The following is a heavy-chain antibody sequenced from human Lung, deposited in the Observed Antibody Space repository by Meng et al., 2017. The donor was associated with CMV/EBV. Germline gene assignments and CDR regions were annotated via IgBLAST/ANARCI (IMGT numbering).Heavy chain of an antibody. V-gene: IGHV3-49*04. CDR2: IRKNGYGGTT. D-gene: IGHD2-2*01. CDR3: TRGGTSAMRDGMDV. Sequence: GGSLRLXCTASGFVFGDYLMGWVRQAPGKGPEWAGVIRKNGYGGTTEYAASVKGRFTISRDDSKSIAYLQMNSLKIEDTAVYYCTRGGTSAMRDGMDVWGQGTXVTVYS. J-gene: IGHJ6*02. CDR1: GFVFGDYL.